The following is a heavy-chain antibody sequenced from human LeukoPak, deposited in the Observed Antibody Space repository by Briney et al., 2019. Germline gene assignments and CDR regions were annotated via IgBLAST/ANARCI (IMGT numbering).Heavy chain of an antibody. D-gene: IGHD5-12*01. CDR1: GFSISSSTYY. Sequence: PSETLSLTCTVSGFSISSSTYYWGWIRQTPEKGLEWVGSVYYSGSTYYNPSLKSRVTISVDTSKNQFSLKLSSVTAADTAVYYCARRRGYSGYVFPPDYWGQGTLVTVSS. V-gene: IGHV4-39*01. CDR3: ARRRGYSGYVFPPDY. CDR2: VYYSGST. J-gene: IGHJ4*02.